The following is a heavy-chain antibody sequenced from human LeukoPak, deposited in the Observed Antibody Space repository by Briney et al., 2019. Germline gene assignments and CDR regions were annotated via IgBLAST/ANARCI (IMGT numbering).Heavy chain of an antibody. V-gene: IGHV3-23*01. D-gene: IGHD3-22*01. CDR3: AKRGVVIRVILVGFHKEAYYFDS. CDR2: ISGSGGAT. CDR1: GITLSNYG. J-gene: IGHJ4*02. Sequence: PGGSLRLSCAVSGITLSNYGMSWVRQAPGKGLEWVAGISGSGGATNYADSVKGRFTNSRDHPKNTLYLQMNSLRVEDTAVYFCAKRGVVIRVILVGFHKEAYYFDSWGQGALDTVSS.